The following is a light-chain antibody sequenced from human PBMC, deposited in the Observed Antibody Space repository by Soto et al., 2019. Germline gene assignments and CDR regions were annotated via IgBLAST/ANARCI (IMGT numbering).Light chain of an antibody. CDR3: SSYAGSNTV. J-gene: IGLJ2*01. CDR2: EVS. V-gene: IGLV2-8*01. Sequence: QSALTQPPSASGSPGQSVTISCTGTSSDVGGYNYVSWCQQHPGKAPKLMIYEVSKRPSGVPDRFSGSKSGNTASLTVSGLQAEDEADYYCSSYAGSNTVFGGGTKLTVL. CDR1: SSDVGGYNY.